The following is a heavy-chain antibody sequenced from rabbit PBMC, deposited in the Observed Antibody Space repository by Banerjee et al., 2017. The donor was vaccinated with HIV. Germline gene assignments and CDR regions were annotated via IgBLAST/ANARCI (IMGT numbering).Heavy chain of an antibody. CDR2: IYFDDRDT. Sequence: QEQLVESRGGLVQPGESLTLTCTASGFTLSSYWMWWVRQAPGKGLEWIANIYFDDRDTDYASWVNGRLTISLDNAQNTVLLQLTSLMSADTATYFCARAGAAGYGCATGYFLWGPGTLVTVS. CDR3: ARAGAAGYGCATGYFL. D-gene: IGHD6-1*01. V-gene: IGHV1S47*01. J-gene: IGHJ6*01. CDR1: GFTLSSYW.